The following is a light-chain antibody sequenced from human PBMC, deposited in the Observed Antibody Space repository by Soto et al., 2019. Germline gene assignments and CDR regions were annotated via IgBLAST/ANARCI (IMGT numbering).Light chain of an antibody. CDR3: QQYGSSSWT. J-gene: IGKJ1*01. V-gene: IGKV3-20*01. CDR2: GTS. Sequence: EIVLTQSPGTLSLSPGERATLSCRASQSVSSSYLAWYQQKPGQAPRLLIYGTSSRATAIPDRFSGSGSGTDFTLTFSRLEPEDFAVYYCQQYGSSSWTFGQGTKVEIK. CDR1: QSVSSSY.